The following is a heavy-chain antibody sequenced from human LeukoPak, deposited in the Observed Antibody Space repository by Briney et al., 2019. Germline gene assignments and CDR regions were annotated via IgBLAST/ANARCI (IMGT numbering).Heavy chain of an antibody. Sequence: PSETLSLTCTVSGGSISSGGYYWSWIRQPPGKGLEWIGYIYHSGSTYYNPSLKSRVTISVDRSKNQFSLKLSSVTAADTAVYYCARDLPSGTEGNYWGQGTLVTVSS. J-gene: IGHJ4*02. D-gene: IGHD1-26*01. CDR1: GGSISSGGYY. CDR2: IYHSGST. CDR3: ARDLPSGTEGNY. V-gene: IGHV4-30-2*01.